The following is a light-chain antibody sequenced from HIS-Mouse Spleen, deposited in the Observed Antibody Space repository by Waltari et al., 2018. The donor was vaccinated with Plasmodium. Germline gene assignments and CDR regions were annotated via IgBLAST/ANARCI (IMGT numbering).Light chain of an antibody. Sequence: EIVLTQSPATLSLSHGERATLSCRASPSVSSYLAWYQQKPGQAPRLLIYDASNRATGIPARFSGSGSGTDFTLTISSLEPEDFAVYYCQQRSNWPPTFGQGTRLEIK. CDR2: DAS. V-gene: IGKV3-11*01. CDR1: PSVSSY. CDR3: QQRSNWPPT. J-gene: IGKJ5*01.